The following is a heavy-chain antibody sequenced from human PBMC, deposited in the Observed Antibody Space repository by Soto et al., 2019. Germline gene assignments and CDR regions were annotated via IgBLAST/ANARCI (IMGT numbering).Heavy chain of an antibody. Sequence: QVQLQESGPGLVKPSQTLSLTCTVSGDSISSGGYYWSWIRQHPGKGLEWIGYISYSGSTYYNPSLKSRVTISVDTSKNQFSLRLSSVTAADTAVYYCARQINMIVENYFHYWGQGTLVPVSS. J-gene: IGHJ4*02. CDR1: GDSISSGGYY. D-gene: IGHD3-22*01. CDR3: ARQINMIVENYFHY. CDR2: ISYSGST. V-gene: IGHV4-31*03.